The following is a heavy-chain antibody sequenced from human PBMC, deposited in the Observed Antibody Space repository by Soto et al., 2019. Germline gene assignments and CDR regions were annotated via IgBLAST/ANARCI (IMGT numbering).Heavy chain of an antibody. V-gene: IGHV1-2*02. D-gene: IGHD2-8*01. CDR3: ARGSILLMAYAVDY. CDR1: GCTFTGYY. J-gene: IGHJ4*02. Sequence: SVKVSGKTAGCTFTGYYMHKVRQAPGQGLEWMGWINPNSGGTNYAQKFQGRVTMTRDTSISTAYMELSRLRSDDTAVYYCARGSILLMAYAVDYWGQGTLVTVS. CDR2: INPNSGGT.